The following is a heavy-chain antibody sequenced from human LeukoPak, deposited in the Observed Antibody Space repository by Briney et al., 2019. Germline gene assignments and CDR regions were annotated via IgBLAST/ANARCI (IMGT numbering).Heavy chain of an antibody. V-gene: IGHV1-8*01. CDR2: MNPNSGNT. CDR3: ARPPSGYEYYYYYGMDV. CDR1: GYTFTSYD. D-gene: IGHD5-12*01. J-gene: IGHJ6*02. Sequence: ASVTVSCTASGYTFTSYDINWVRQATGQGLEWMGWMNPNSGNTGYAQEFQGRVTMTRNTSISTAYMELSSLRSEDTAVYYCARPPSGYEYYYYYGMDVWGQGTTVTVSS.